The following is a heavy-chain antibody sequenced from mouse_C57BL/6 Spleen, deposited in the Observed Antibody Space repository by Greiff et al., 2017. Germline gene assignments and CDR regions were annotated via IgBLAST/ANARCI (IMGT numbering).Heavy chain of an antibody. D-gene: IGHD2-4*01. CDR3: ARSIYYDYDGF. V-gene: IGHV1-42*01. Sequence: VQLQQSGPELVKPGASVKISCKASGYSFTGYYMHWVKQSPEKSLEWIGAINPSTGGTTYNQKFKAKATLTVDKSSSTAYMQLKSLTSEDSAVYYCARSIYYDYDGFWGQGTLVTVSA. CDR1: GYSFTGYY. J-gene: IGHJ3*01. CDR2: INPSTGGT.